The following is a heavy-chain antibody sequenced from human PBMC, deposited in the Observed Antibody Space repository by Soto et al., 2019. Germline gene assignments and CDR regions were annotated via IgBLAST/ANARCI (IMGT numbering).Heavy chain of an antibody. J-gene: IGHJ6*02. CDR2: VDTSETT. V-gene: IGHV4-4*07. Sequence: QVQLQESGPGLVKPPETLALTSTVSGGSMSGYYWSWLRQSAGKGLEWIGRVDTSETTYYNPSLKSRVTMSLDTSKNQFSLSLYSLTAADTAVYYCAGNIAAAGRRYYGMDVWGQVTTVTVSS. CDR3: AGNIAAAGRRYYGMDV. CDR1: GGSMSGYY. D-gene: IGHD6-13*01.